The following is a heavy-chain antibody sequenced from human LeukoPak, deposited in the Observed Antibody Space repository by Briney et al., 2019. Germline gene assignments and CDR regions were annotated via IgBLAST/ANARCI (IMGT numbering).Heavy chain of an antibody. Sequence: GGSQRLSCAASGYTFYNYAVTWVRQAPGKGLEWVSSISHDGASTHYADSVKGRFTISRDNSKNTLYLQMNSLRAEDTAVYYCAKGSVVPATWGQGTLVTVSS. D-gene: IGHD2-2*01. CDR2: ISHDGAST. V-gene: IGHV3-23*01. CDR1: GYTFYNYA. J-gene: IGHJ5*02. CDR3: AKGSVVPAT.